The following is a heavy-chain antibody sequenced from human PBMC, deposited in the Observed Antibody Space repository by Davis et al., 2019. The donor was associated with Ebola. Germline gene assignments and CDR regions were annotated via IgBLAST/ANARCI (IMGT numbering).Heavy chain of an antibody. CDR3: QTRVLTADSY. CDR2: INSDGTFT. D-gene: IGHD2-21*02. CDR1: AFTFSNYW. J-gene: IGHJ4*02. Sequence: GESLKISCAAPAFTFSNYWMYWVRQAPGEGLMCVSRINSDGTFTTYADSVKGRFTISRDNAKNSLYLQMNSLRAEDTALYYCQTRVLTADSYWGQGTLVTVSS. V-gene: IGHV3-74*01.